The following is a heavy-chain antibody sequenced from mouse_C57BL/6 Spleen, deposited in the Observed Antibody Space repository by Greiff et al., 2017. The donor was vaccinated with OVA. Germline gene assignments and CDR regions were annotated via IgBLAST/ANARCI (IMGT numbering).Heavy chain of an antibody. CDR2: ISSGSSTI. D-gene: IGHD1-1*01. CDR1: GFTFSDYG. J-gene: IGHJ1*03. V-gene: IGHV5-17*01. Sequence: EVHLVESGGGLVKPGGSLKLSCAASGFTFSDYGMHWVRQAPEKGLEWVAYISSGSSTIYYADTVKGRFTISRDNAKNTLFLQMTSLRSEDTAMYYCAREELLRGYFDVWGTGTTVTVSS. CDR3: AREELLRGYFDV.